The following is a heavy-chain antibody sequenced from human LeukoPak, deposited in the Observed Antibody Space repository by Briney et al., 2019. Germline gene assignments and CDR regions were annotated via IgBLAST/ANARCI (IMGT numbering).Heavy chain of an antibody. CDR2: IYTSGST. D-gene: IGHD2-15*01. V-gene: IGHV4-4*07. J-gene: IGHJ5*02. CDR3: ARVGLSPEPPLWFDP. CDR1: GGSISSYY. Sequence: SETLSLTCTVSGGSISSYYWSWIRQPAGKGLEWIGRIYTSGSTNYNPSLKSRVTMSVDTSKNQFSLKLSSVTAADTAVYYCARVGLSPEPPLWFDPWGQGTLVTVSS.